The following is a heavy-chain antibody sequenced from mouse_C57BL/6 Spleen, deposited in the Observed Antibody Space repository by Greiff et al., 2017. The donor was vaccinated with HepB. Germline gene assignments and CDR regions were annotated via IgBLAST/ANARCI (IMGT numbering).Heavy chain of an antibody. Sequence: QVQLQQPGAELVKPGASVKLSCKASGYTFTSYWMQWVKQRPGQGLEWIGEIDPSDSYTNYNQKFKGKATLTVDTSSSTAYMQLSSLTSEDSAVYYCARSDSWFAYWGQATLVTVSA. CDR2: IDPSDSYT. J-gene: IGHJ3*01. V-gene: IGHV1-50*01. CDR1: GYTFTSYW. CDR3: ARSDSWFAY.